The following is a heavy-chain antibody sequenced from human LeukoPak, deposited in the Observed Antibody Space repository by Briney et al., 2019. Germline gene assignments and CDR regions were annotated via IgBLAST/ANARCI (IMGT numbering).Heavy chain of an antibody. Sequence: GGSLRLSCAASRFTFSSYGMHWVRQAPGKGLEWVAVISYDGNNRYYADSVKGRFTISRYNSKNTLYLQMNSLRAEDTAVYYCAKVKGEVIGSFDIWGQGTMVTVSS. CDR2: ISYDGNNR. D-gene: IGHD3-16*01. J-gene: IGHJ3*02. CDR3: AKVKGEVIGSFDI. CDR1: RFTFSSYG. V-gene: IGHV3-30*18.